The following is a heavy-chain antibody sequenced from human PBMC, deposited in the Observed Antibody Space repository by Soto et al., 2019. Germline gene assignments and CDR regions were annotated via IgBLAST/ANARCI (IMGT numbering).Heavy chain of an antibody. CDR1: GFSFSRYW. Sequence: GGSLRLSCVASGFSFSRYWMHWVRQAPGKGLVWVSRVNSDGSSTNYADSVKGRSTISRDNAKNTLYLQMNSLRAEDTAVYYCARDYYYDSALYFDNWGQGTLVTVSS. V-gene: IGHV3-74*01. D-gene: IGHD3-22*01. CDR3: ARDYYYDSALYFDN. J-gene: IGHJ4*02. CDR2: VNSDGSST.